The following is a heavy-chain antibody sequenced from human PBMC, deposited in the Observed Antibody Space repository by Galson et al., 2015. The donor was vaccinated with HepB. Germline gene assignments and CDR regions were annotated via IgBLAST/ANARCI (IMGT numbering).Heavy chain of an antibody. CDR2: INHSGST. CDR3: ASQRWLQFLDY. CDR1: GGSFSGYY. D-gene: IGHD5-24*01. V-gene: IGHV4-34*01. Sequence: SETLSLTCAVYGGSFSGYYWSWIRQPPGKGLEWIGEINHSGSTNYNPSLKSRVTMSVDTSKNQFSLSLSSVTAADTAVYYCASQRWLQFLDYWGQGTLVTVSS. J-gene: IGHJ4*02.